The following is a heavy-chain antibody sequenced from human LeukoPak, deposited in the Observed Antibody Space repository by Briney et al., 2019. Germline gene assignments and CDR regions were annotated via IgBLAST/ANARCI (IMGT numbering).Heavy chain of an antibody. J-gene: IGHJ4*02. D-gene: IGHD5-24*01. CDR1: GGSISSYY. Sequence: SETLSLTCIVSGGSISSYYWSWIRQPPGKGLEWIGYIYYSGSTNYNPSLKSRVTISVDTSKNQFSLKLSSVTAADTAVYYYAREGGDGYNYDYWGQGTLVTVSS. CDR3: AREGGDGYNYDY. V-gene: IGHV4-59*01. CDR2: IYYSGST.